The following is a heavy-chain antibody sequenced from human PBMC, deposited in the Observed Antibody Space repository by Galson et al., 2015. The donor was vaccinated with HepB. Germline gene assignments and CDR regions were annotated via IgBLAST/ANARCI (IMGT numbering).Heavy chain of an antibody. CDR2: ISTSGSAI. J-gene: IGHJ3*02. V-gene: IGHV3-11*01. CDR3: SSLAYDAFDM. Sequence: SLRLSCAASGITFSDYFLSWIRQAPGKGLEWISYISTSGSAIYYADSVKGRFTVSRDNAKNSLYLQMDSLRAEDTAVYYCSSLAYDAFDMWGQGTMVTVSS. CDR1: GITFSDYF.